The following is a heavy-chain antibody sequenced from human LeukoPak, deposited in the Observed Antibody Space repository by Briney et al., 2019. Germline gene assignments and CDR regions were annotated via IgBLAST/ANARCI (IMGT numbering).Heavy chain of an antibody. CDR1: GCSFTNYG. CDR2: ISPYNGNT. D-gene: IGHD5-12*01. V-gene: IGHV1-18*01. CDR3: ARDHTAIVATFAPAGYYYYYMDV. J-gene: IGHJ6*03. Sequence: GPSVKVSWTGWGCSFTNYGITWVRKAPGQGLEWMGWISPYNGNTNYAQKLQGRVTMTRDTSTSTAYMELRSLRSEDTAVYYCARDHTAIVATFAPAGYYYYYMDVWGKGTTVTISS.